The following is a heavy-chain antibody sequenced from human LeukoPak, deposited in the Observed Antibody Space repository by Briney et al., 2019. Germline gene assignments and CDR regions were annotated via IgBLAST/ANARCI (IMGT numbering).Heavy chain of an antibody. CDR2: INSEGTST. CDR1: GFTFSYYW. V-gene: IGHV3-74*01. Sequence: QPGGSLRLSCAASGFTFSYYWMHWVRHAPGKGLVWVSRINSEGTSTSFADSVKGRFTGSRDHAKNTLYLQMNSLRPEDTAVYYCARAHSFDWLQYFDYWGQGTLVTVSS. CDR3: ARAHSFDWLQYFDY. D-gene: IGHD3-9*01. J-gene: IGHJ4*02.